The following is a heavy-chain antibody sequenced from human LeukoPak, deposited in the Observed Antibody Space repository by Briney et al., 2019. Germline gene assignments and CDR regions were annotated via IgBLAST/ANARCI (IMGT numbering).Heavy chain of an antibody. J-gene: IGHJ4*02. CDR1: RFTFPNYR. D-gene: IGHD2-15*01. CDR3: ARVGGSWELIL. V-gene: IGHV3-7*01. Sequence: GGALRLSCAASRFTFPNYRMSWVRQPPCRGLEGVANIRQDGSEKLYVDYVKGRFTISRDNDKRSLYMKMNSLGGEDTAVYFCARVGGSWELILWGQGTLVTVSS. CDR2: IRQDGSEK.